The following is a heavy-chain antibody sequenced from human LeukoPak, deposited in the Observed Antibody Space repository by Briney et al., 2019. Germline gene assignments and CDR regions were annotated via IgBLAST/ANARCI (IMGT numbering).Heavy chain of an antibody. Sequence: VASVKVSCKASGYTFTDYYMHWVQQAPGKGLEWMGRVDPEDGETIYAEKFQGRVTMTTDTSTSTAYMELRSLRSDDTAVYYCARDKPCSGGSCPTPGMDVWGQGTTVTVSS. V-gene: IGHV1-69-2*01. CDR3: ARDKPCSGGSCPTPGMDV. CDR1: GYTFTDYY. D-gene: IGHD2-15*01. J-gene: IGHJ6*02. CDR2: VDPEDGET.